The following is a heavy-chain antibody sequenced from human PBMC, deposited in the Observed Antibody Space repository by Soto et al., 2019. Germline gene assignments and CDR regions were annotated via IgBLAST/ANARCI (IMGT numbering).Heavy chain of an antibody. CDR1: GFTFSSYA. CDR3: TPDAPQSSGSEL. Sequence: PGGSLRLSCAASGFTFSSYAMSWVRQAPGKGLEWGSAISGSGGSTYYAGPVRGRISISRDDSENTIYLQMSSLESEDTAVYYCTPDAPQSSGSELWGQGTLVTVSS. D-gene: IGHD1-26*01. J-gene: IGHJ4*02. CDR2: ISGSGGST. V-gene: IGHV3-23*01.